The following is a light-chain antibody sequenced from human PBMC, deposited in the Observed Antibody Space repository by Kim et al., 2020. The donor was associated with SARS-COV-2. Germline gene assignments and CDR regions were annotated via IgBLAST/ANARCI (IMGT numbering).Light chain of an antibody. J-gene: IGLJ2*01. Sequence: VALGQTVRITCQGDSLRSYYATWYQQKPGEAPIVVIYGKNNRPSGIPDRFSGSSSGNTASLTITATQAGDEADYYCNSRDTNNNVIFGGGSQLTLL. CDR3: NSRDTNNNVI. CDR1: SLRSYY. CDR2: GKN. V-gene: IGLV3-19*01.